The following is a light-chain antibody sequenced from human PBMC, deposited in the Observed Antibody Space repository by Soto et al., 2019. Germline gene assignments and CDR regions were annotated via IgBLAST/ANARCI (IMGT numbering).Light chain of an antibody. CDR2: GAS. CDR1: QSVSSSF. CDR3: QQYSSSPIT. Sequence: EIVLTQSPGTLSLSPGERATLSCRASQSVSSSFLAWFQQKPGQAPRLVIYGASSRATGIPDRFSGSGSGTDFTLTISRLEPEDFAVYYCQQYSSSPITFGQGTRLEIK. J-gene: IGKJ5*01. V-gene: IGKV3-20*01.